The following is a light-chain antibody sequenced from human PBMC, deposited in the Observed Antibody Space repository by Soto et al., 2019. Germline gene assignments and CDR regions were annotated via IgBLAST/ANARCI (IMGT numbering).Light chain of an antibody. CDR1: SSDVCGYNY. CDR3: NSYAASGNLWV. J-gene: IGLJ3*02. V-gene: IGLV2-8*01. Sequence: QSALTQPPSASGSPGQSVTISCTGTSSDVCGYNYVSWYKQHPGKAPKLMIYEVTQRPSGVPNRFSGSKSGNTASLTVSGLQAEDEADYYCNSYAASGNLWVFGGGTKLTVL. CDR2: EVT.